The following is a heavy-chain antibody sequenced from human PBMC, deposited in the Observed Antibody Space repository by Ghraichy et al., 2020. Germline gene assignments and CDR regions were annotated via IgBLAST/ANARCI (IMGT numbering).Heavy chain of an antibody. J-gene: IGHJ4*02. Sequence: SETLSLTCAVYGGSFSGYYWSWIRQPPGKGLEWIGEINHSGSTNYNPSLKSRVTISVDTSKNQFSLKLSSVTAADTAVYYCARVRVPNYYDSSGYPDDLGYFDYWGQGTLVTVSS. CDR3: ARVRVPNYYDSSGYPDDLGYFDY. CDR1: GGSFSGYY. D-gene: IGHD3-22*01. CDR2: INHSGST. V-gene: IGHV4-34*01.